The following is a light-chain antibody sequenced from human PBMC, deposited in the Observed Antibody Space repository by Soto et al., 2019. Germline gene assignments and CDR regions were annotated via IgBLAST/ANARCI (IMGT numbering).Light chain of an antibody. Sequence: QSALTQPPSASGSPGQSVTISCTGTSSDVGGYNYVSWYQQHPGKAPKVIIYEVSKGPSGVPDRFSGSKSGNTASLTVSGLQAEDEADYYCSSYAGSNGVVFGGGTKVTVL. J-gene: IGLJ2*01. CDR1: SSDVGGYNY. V-gene: IGLV2-8*01. CDR3: SSYAGSNGVV. CDR2: EVS.